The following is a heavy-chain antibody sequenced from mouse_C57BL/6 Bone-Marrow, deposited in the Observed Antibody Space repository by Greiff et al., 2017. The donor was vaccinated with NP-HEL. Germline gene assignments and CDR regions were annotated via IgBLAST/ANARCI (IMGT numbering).Heavy chain of an antibody. D-gene: IGHD1-1*01. J-gene: IGHJ3*01. CDR3: ARWSTVVDAMDY. Sequence: QVQLQQSGAELARPGASVKLSCKASGYTFTSYGISWVKQRTGQGLEWIGEIYPRSGNTYYNEKFKGKATLTADKSSSTAYMELRSLTSEDSAVYFCARWSTVVDAMDYWGQGTLVTVSA. V-gene: IGHV1-81*01. CDR2: IYPRSGNT. CDR1: GYTFTSYG.